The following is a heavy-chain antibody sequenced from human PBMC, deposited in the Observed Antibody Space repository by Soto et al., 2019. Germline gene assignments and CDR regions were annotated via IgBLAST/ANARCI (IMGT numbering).Heavy chain of an antibody. J-gene: IGHJ4*02. CDR1: GYTLTELS. Sequence: GASVKVSCKVSGYTLTELSMHWVRQAPGKGLEWMGGFDPEDGETIYAQKFQGRVTMTEDTSTDTAYMELSSLRSEDTAVYYCATLYCSGGSCCFDYWGQGTLVTVSS. CDR2: FDPEDGET. D-gene: IGHD2-15*01. CDR3: ATLYCSGGSCCFDY. V-gene: IGHV1-24*01.